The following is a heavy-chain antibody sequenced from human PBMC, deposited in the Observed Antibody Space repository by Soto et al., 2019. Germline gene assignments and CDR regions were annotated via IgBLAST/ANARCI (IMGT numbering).Heavy chain of an antibody. Sequence: ESGGGVVQPGRSLRLSCAASGFTFSSYAMHWVRQAPGKGLEWVAVISYDGSNKYYADSVKGRFTISRDNSKNTLYLQMNSLRAEDTAVYYCARDTRNVFDYWGQGTLVTVSS. J-gene: IGHJ4*02. CDR2: ISYDGSNK. CDR1: GFTFSSYA. CDR3: ARDTRNVFDY. V-gene: IGHV3-30-3*01.